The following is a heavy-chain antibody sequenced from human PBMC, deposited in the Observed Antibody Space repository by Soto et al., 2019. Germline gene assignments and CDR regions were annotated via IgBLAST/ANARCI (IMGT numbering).Heavy chain of an antibody. J-gene: IGHJ4*02. CDR3: AASYGSGSRAFDY. CDR1: GHTFNSYT. Sequence: QVQLVQSGPEVKMPGSSVKVSCKASGHTFNSYTINWVRQAPGQGLQWMGRTIPILAMSNYALKFQGRVTITADESTTAAYMELRRLGSDDTGLYYCAASYGSGSRAFDYWGQGTLVTVSS. CDR2: TIPILAMS. D-gene: IGHD3-10*01. V-gene: IGHV1-69*02.